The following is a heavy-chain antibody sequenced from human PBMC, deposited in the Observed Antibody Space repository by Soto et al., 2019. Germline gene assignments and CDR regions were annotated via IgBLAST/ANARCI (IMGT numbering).Heavy chain of an antibody. CDR3: ARDPGYCTNGVCPSFDF. D-gene: IGHD2-8*01. CDR1: GDSVTNYF. CDR2: MYHGGRT. V-gene: IGHV4-59*02. Sequence: PSETLSLTCTVSGDSVTNYFWSWMRQPPGKGLEWIGHMYHGGRTNYSPSLKSRVTMSLDSSKNQFSLNLSSVTAADTAVYFCARDPGYCTNGVCPSFDFRGQGVLVTVSS. J-gene: IGHJ4*02.